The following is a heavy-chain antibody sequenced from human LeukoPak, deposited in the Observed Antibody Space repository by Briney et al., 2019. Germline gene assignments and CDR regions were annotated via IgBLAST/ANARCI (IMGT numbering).Heavy chain of an antibody. V-gene: IGHV1-18*01. CDR3: AREALQGVIVHFDY. CDR1: GYTFTSYG. Sequence: ASVKVSCKASGYTFTSYGISWVRQAPGQGLEWMGWISAYNGNTNYAQKLQGRVTMTTDTSTSTAYMELRILRSDDTAVYYCAREALQGVIVHFDYWGQGTLVTVSS. D-gene: IGHD3-16*02. J-gene: IGHJ4*02. CDR2: ISAYNGNT.